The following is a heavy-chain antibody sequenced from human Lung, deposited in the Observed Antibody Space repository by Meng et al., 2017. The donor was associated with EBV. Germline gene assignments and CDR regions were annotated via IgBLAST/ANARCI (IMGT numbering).Heavy chain of an antibody. D-gene: IGHD5/OR15-5a*01. V-gene: IGHV4-4*02. Sequence: VDSQKRGLGLLTLSGPLSLPCTCSGGSISSSDWWSWVRQPPGKGLEWIGEIYHSGSTNYNPSLKSRVTISVDKSKNQFSLKLSSVTAADTAVYYCARVCEVCLDYWGQGTLVTVSS. CDR2: IYHSGST. CDR1: GGSISSSDW. J-gene: IGHJ4*02. CDR3: ARVCEVCLDY.